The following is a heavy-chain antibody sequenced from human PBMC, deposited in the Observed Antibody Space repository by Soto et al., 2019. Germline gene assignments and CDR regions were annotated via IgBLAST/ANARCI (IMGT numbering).Heavy chain of an antibody. Sequence: SQTVSLTCAISGDSVSSNSAAWNWIRQSPSRGLEWLGRTYYRSTRWYNDYAVSVRGRITVNPDTSKNQFSPQLNSVTPEDTAVYNCAREVRFGYSSGWYDYWGQGTVVTFSS. V-gene: IGHV6-1*01. CDR1: GDSVSSNSAA. CDR3: AREVRFGYSSGWYDY. D-gene: IGHD6-19*01. J-gene: IGHJ5*01. CDR2: TYYRSTRWYN.